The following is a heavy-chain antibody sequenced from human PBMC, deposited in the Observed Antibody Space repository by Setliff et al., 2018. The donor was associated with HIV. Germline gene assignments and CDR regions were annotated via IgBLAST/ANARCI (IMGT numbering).Heavy chain of an antibody. D-gene: IGHD3-16*02. J-gene: IGHJ6*03. CDR2: ISHSGGTI. CDR3: ARDPRASYLSYYYYHYLDV. CDR1: GFTFSDYS. Sequence: PGGSLRLSCVASGFTFSDYSMNWVRQAPGKGLEWVSYISHSGGTIKYADSVKGRFTISRDNAKNSLFLQMNSLTAEDTAVYYCARDPRASYLSYYYYHYLDVWGKGTTVTVSS. V-gene: IGHV3-48*01.